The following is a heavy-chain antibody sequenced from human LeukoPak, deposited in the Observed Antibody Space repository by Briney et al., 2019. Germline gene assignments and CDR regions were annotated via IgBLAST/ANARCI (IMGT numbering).Heavy chain of an antibody. V-gene: IGHV3-7*03. J-gene: IGHJ5*02. CDR3: ARAEGDA. CDR2: IKQDGSEK. CDR1: GFTFSNYW. Sequence: GGSLRLSCAASGFTFSNYWMSWVRQAPGKGLEWVANIKQDGSEKYYVDSVKGRFTISRDNAKHSLYLQMDSLRAEDTAVYYCARAEGDAWGQGTLVTVSS.